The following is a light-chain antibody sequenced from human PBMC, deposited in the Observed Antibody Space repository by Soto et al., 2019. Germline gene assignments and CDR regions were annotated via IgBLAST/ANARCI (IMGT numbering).Light chain of an antibody. J-gene: IGKJ5*01. CDR1: QNILSN. CDR3: QQYNNWPIT. Sequence: EIVMTQSPATLSVSPGERATLSCRASQNILSNLAWYQQKPGQAPRLPIYGASTRATGIPARFSGSGSGTEFTLTISSLQSEDLEIYYCQQYNNWPITFGQGTRLEIK. CDR2: GAS. V-gene: IGKV3-15*01.